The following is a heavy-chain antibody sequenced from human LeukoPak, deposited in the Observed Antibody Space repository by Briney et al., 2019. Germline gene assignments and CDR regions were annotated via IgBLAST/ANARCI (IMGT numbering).Heavy chain of an antibody. CDR3: ARDPFYDILTGYYTGY. D-gene: IGHD3-9*01. J-gene: IGHJ4*02. V-gene: IGHV4-4*07. Sequence: SETLSLTCTVSGGSISSYHWSWIRQPAGKGLEWIGRIYTSGSTNYNPSLKSRVTMSVDTSKNQFSLKLSSVTAADTAVYYCARDPFYDILTGYYTGYWGQGTLVTVSS. CDR2: IYTSGST. CDR1: GGSISSYH.